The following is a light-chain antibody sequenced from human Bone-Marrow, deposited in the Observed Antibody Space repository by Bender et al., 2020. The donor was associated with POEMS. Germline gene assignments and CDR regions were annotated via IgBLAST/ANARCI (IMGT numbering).Light chain of an antibody. Sequence: QSALTQPASVSGSPGQSITISCTGTSSDVGGYNFVSWYQHHPGKAPRLMISEVNNRPSGVSSRFSGSKSGNTASLTISGLQAEDEADYYCSSYTFKTTLVFGGGTKLTVL. CDR3: SSYTFKTTLV. CDR2: EVN. V-gene: IGLV2-14*01. J-gene: IGLJ2*01. CDR1: SSDVGGYNF.